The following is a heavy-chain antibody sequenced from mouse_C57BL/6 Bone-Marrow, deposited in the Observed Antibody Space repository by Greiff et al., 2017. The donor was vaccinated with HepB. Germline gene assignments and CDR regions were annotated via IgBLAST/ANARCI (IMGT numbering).Heavy chain of an antibody. CDR1: GYTFTSYT. V-gene: IGHV1-4*01. CDR2: INPSSGYT. Sequence: VMLVESGAELARPGASVKMSCKASGYTFTSYTMHWVKQRPGQGLEWIGYINPSSGYTKYNQKFKDKATLTADKSSSTAYMQLSSLTSEDSAVYYGARGRDDGYCHVLFAYWGQGTLVTVSA. D-gene: IGHD2-3*01. J-gene: IGHJ3*01. CDR3: ARGRDDGYCHVLFAY.